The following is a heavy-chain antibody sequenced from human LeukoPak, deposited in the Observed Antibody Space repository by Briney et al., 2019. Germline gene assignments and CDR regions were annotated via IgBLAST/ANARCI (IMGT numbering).Heavy chain of an antibody. CDR2: INTNTGNP. J-gene: IGHJ1*01. V-gene: IGHV7-4-1*02. CDR1: GYTFTSYA. D-gene: IGHD2-21*02. Sequence: ASVKVSCKASGYTFTSYAMNWVRQAPGQGLEWMGWINTNTGNPTYAQGFTGRFVFSLDTSVSTAYLQISSLKAEDTAVYYCARAYCGGDCCSRYFQHWGQGTLVTVSS. CDR3: ARAYCGGDCCSRYFQH.